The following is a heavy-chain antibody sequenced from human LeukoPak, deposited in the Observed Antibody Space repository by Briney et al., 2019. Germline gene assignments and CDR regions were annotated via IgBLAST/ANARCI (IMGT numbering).Heavy chain of an antibody. Sequence: SETLSLTCSVSGGSTNSYYWSWRRQSGGPGLELIEHIYSSGSTVYNSAINSRLTMSINTSKHQFSLKLKSVTATDTADSYCARVKASSTSWTFDQWGQGALVPVSS. CDR2: IYSSGST. CDR1: GGSTNSYY. D-gene: IGHD2-2*01. CDR3: ARVKASSTSWTFDQ. V-gene: IGHV4-4*07. J-gene: IGHJ4*02.